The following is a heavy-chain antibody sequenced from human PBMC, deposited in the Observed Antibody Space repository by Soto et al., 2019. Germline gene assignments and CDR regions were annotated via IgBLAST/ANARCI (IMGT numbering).Heavy chain of an antibody. V-gene: IGHV5-10-1*01. Sequence: GESLKISCKGPGYSFTSYWISWVRQMPGKGLEWMGRIDPSDSYTNYSPSFQGHVTISADKSISTAYLQWSSLKASDTAMYYCAIYTYYYDSSGYRDFDYWGQGTLVTVSS. D-gene: IGHD3-22*01. CDR3: AIYTYYYDSSGYRDFDY. CDR2: IDPSDSYT. J-gene: IGHJ4*02. CDR1: GYSFTSYW.